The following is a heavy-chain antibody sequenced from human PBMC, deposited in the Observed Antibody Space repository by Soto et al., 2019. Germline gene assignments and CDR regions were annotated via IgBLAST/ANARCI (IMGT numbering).Heavy chain of an antibody. CDR3: ATITIFGVGTITEYFQH. CDR2: ISYDGDNE. CDR1: GFIFSKYG. J-gene: IGHJ1*01. D-gene: IGHD3-3*01. V-gene: IGHV3-30*03. Sequence: GGSLRLSCAASGFIFSKYGMHWVRQAPGKWLEWVAAISYDGDNEYYADSVKGRFTISRDNSKDTLYLQMNSLRDEDTAVYYCATITIFGVGTITEYFQHWGQGXLVTVYS.